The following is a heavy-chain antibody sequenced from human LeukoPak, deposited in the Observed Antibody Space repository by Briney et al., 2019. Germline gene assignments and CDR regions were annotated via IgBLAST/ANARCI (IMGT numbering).Heavy chain of an antibody. CDR2: IYDNGST. Sequence: SETLSLTCAVSGSSISSSNWWSGGRAPPGKGLEWIGEIYDNGSTNYNPSVKSRVTIEGDKTKNYLSLKLSSVTAADTAVYYCARGSGGATGGKFDYWGQGTLVTVSS. D-gene: IGHD2-15*01. V-gene: IGHV4-4*02. CDR3: ARGSGGATGGKFDY. CDR1: GSSISSSNW. J-gene: IGHJ4*02.